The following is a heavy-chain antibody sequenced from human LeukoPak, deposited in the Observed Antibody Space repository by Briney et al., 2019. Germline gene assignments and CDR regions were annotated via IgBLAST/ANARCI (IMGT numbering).Heavy chain of an antibody. D-gene: IGHD2-15*01. CDR1: GYTFTGYY. CDR3: ARDVCSGGSCYFNYFDP. Sequence: ASVKVSCKASGYTFTGYYMHWVRQAPGQGLEWMGWINPNSGGTNYAQKFQGRVTMTTDTSTSTAYMELSSLISDDTAVYYCARDVCSGGSCYFNYFDPWGQGTLVTVSS. V-gene: IGHV1-2*02. CDR2: INPNSGGT. J-gene: IGHJ5*02.